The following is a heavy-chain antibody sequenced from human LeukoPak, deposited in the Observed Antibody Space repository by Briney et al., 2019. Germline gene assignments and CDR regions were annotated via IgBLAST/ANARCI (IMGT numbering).Heavy chain of an antibody. CDR2: NYSGGST. CDR3: ARNLHLWNVFDF. CDR1: GFTVSSNY. Sequence: PGGSLRLSCAASGFTVSSNYMSWVRQAPGKGLEWVSVNYSGGSTYYADSVKGRFTISRDNSKNTLYLQMSSLRAEDTAVYHCARNLHLWNVFDFWGLGTMVTVSS. J-gene: IGHJ3*01. D-gene: IGHD2/OR15-2a*01. V-gene: IGHV3-66*01.